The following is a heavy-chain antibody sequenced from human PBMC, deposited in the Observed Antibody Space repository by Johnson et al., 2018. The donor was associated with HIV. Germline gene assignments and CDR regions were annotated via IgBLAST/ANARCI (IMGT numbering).Heavy chain of an antibody. D-gene: IGHD6-13*01. Sequence: MLLVESGGGLVQPGGSLRLSCVASGFTFSSSWMNWVRQAPGKGLEWVSVIYSGGSPYYADSVKGRFTISRDNSKNTLYLQMNSLRAEDTAVYYCAKDQWSSSWTNDAFDIWGQGTMVTVSS. J-gene: IGHJ3*02. CDR1: GFTFSSSW. CDR2: IYSGGSP. CDR3: AKDQWSSSWTNDAFDI. V-gene: IGHV3-66*02.